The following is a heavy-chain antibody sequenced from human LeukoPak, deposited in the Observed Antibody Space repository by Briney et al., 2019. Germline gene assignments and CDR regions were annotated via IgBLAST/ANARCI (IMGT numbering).Heavy chain of an antibody. CDR2: IYHSGST. CDR1: GYSISSGYY. D-gene: IGHD3-16*01. Sequence: SETLSLTCAVSGYSISSGYYWGWIRQPPGKGLEWIGSIYHSGSTYYNPSLKSRVTISVDTSKNQFSLKLSSVTAADTAVYYCWGLPTPVGALDSWGQGTLVTVSS. V-gene: IGHV4-38-2*01. CDR3: WGLPTPVGALDS. J-gene: IGHJ4*02.